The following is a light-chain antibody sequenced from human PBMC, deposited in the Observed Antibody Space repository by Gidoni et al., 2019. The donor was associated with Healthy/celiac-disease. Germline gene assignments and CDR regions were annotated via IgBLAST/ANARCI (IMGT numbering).Light chain of an antibody. V-gene: IGLV2-23*02. CDR2: AVS. CDR1: SSDVGSYNL. CDR3: CSYAGSYV. Sequence: QSALPQPASVSGSPGQSSTISCTGTSSDVGSYNLVSWYQQHPGKAPKLMIYAVSKRPSGVSNRFSGSKSGNTASLTISGLQAEDEAEYYCCSYAGSYVFGTGTKVTV. J-gene: IGLJ1*01.